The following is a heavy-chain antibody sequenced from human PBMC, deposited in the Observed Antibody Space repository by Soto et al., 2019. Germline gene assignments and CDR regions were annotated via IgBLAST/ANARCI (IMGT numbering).Heavy chain of an antibody. CDR2: IYYSGST. D-gene: IGHD3-3*01. CDR3: ARGREDQYYDFWSGYRALNYFDY. CDR1: GGSISSGGYY. V-gene: IGHV4-31*03. J-gene: IGHJ4*02. Sequence: SETLSLTCTVSGGSISSGGYYWSWIRQHPGKGLEWIGYIYYSGSTYYNPSLKSRVTISVDTSKNQFSLKLSSVTAADTAVYYCARGREDQYYDFWSGYRALNYFDYWGQGTLVTVSS.